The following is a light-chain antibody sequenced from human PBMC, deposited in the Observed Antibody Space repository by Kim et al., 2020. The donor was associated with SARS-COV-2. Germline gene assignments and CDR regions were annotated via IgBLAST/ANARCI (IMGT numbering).Light chain of an antibody. CDR1: KLGDKY. Sequence: VSPGQTASITCSGDKLGDKYACWYKQKPGQSPVLVIYQDSKRPSGIPERFSGANSGNTATLTISGTQAMDEADYYCQAWDSSTVVFGGGTQLTVL. CDR2: QDS. CDR3: QAWDSSTVV. V-gene: IGLV3-1*01. J-gene: IGLJ2*01.